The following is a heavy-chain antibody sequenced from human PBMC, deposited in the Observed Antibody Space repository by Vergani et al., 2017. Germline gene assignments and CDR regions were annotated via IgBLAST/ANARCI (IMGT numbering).Heavy chain of an antibody. Sequence: QVQLVQSGAEVKKPGSSVKVSCKASGGTFSSYAISWVRQAPGQGLEWMGRIIPIFGTANYAQKFQGRVTITADESTSTAYMALRSLRSEDTAVYYCARYFLTMPYYYYYGMDVWGQGTTVTVSS. V-gene: IGHV1-69*13. CDR3: ARYFLTMPYYYYYGMDV. CDR1: GGTFSSYA. D-gene: IGHD2/OR15-2a*01. CDR2: IIPIFGTA. J-gene: IGHJ6*02.